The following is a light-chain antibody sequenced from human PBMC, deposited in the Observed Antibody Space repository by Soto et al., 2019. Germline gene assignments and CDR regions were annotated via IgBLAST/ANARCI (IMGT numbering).Light chain of an antibody. CDR1: SGHSSYA. J-gene: IGLJ3*02. Sequence: QPVLTQSPSASASLGASVKLTCTLSSGHSSYAIAWHQQQPVKGPRYLMKLNSDGSHSKGDGIPDRFSGSSSGAERYLTISSLQSEDEADYYCQTWGTGFWVFGGGTKLTVL. CDR3: QTWGTGFWV. V-gene: IGLV4-69*01. CDR2: LNSDGSH.